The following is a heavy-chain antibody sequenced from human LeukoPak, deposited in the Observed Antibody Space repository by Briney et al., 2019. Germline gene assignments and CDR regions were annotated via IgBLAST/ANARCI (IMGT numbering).Heavy chain of an antibody. J-gene: IGHJ3*02. Sequence: ASVKVSCKASGYTFTGYYMHWVRQAPGQGLEWMGWINPNSGGTNYAQKFQGRVTMTRDTSISTAYMELSRLRSDDTAVYYCARGGDGYKSSDAFDIWGQGTVVTVSS. D-gene: IGHD5-24*01. CDR2: INPNSGGT. CDR1: GYTFTGYY. CDR3: ARGGDGYKSSDAFDI. V-gene: IGHV1-2*02.